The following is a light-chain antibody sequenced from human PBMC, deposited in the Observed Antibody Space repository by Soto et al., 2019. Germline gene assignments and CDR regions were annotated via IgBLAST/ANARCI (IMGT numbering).Light chain of an antibody. CDR1: SSNIGNNF. CDR2: RSD. Sequence: QSVLTQPPSASGTPGQRVTMSCSGSSSNIGNNFVFWYQHLPGTAPKLLIYRSDQRPSGVPDRFSASKSGTSASLAISGLRSDAEADYYCAAWDDTLSGVVFGGGTKLTVL. J-gene: IGLJ3*02. CDR3: AAWDDTLSGVV. V-gene: IGLV1-47*01.